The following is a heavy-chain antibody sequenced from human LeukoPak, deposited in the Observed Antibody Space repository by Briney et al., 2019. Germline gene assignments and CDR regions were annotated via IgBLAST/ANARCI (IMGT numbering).Heavy chain of an antibody. Sequence: ASVKVSCKASGYTFTSYAMNWVRQAPGQGLEWMGWINTNTGNPTYAQGFTGRFVFSLDTSVSTAYLQISSLKAEDTAVYYCAREGEVVVAATGTGFDYWGQGTLVTVSS. D-gene: IGHD2-15*01. CDR1: GYTFTSYA. J-gene: IGHJ4*02. CDR2: INTNTGNP. V-gene: IGHV7-4-1*02. CDR3: AREGEVVVAATGTGFDY.